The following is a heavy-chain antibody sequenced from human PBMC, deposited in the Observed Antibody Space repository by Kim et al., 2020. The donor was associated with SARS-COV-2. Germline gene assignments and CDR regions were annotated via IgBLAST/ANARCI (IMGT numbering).Heavy chain of an antibody. Sequence: SETLSLTCAVYGGSFSGYYWSWIRQPPGKGLEWIGEINHSGSTNYNPSLKSRVTISVDTSKNQFSLKLSSVTAADTAVYYCARGGCDFWSGSVRAFDIWGQGTMVTVSS. CDR1: GGSFSGYY. V-gene: IGHV4-34*01. CDR2: INHSGST. J-gene: IGHJ3*02. CDR3: ARGGCDFWSGSVRAFDI. D-gene: IGHD3-3*01.